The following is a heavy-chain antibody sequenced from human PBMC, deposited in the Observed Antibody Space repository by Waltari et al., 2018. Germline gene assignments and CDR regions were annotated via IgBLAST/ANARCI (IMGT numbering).Heavy chain of an antibody. J-gene: IGHJ4*02. V-gene: IGHV3-23*01. CDR1: GFTFSSCA. D-gene: IGHD2-21*01. CDR3: AKAGQFLLKGESFDY. CDR2: ISSRDATT. Sequence: EVQLLESGGGLVQPGGSLRLSCAASGFTFSSCAMSWVRQAPGKGLEWVSVISSRDATTYYAESVKGRFTISRDNSKNTLYLQMNSLRVEDTAVYYCAKAGQFLLKGESFDYWGQGTLVTVSS.